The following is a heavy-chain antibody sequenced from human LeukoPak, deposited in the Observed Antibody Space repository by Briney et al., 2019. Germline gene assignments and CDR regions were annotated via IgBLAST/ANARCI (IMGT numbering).Heavy chain of an antibody. V-gene: IGHV3-9*01. CDR2: ISWNSGSI. Sequence: PGGSLRLSCAASGFTFDDYAMHWVRQAPGKGPEWVSGISWNSGSIGYADSVKGRFTISIDNAKNSLYLQMNSLRAEDTALYYCAKAPVTTWGLDYWGQGTLVTVSS. CDR3: AKAPVTTWGLDY. J-gene: IGHJ4*02. D-gene: IGHD4-11*01. CDR1: GFTFDDYA.